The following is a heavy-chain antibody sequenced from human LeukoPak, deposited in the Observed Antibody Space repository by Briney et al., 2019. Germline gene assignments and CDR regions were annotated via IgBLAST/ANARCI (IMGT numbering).Heavy chain of an antibody. J-gene: IGHJ4*02. Sequence: ASVKVSCKASGGTFSSYAISWVRQAPGQGLEWIGGIIPIFGTANYAQKFQGRVTITADESTSTAYMELSSLRSEDTAVYYCAKAEGLGSSSWRSTVDYWGQGTLVTVSS. CDR2: IIPIFGTA. V-gene: IGHV1-69*13. CDR3: AKAEGLGSSSWRSTVDY. D-gene: IGHD6-13*01. CDR1: GGTFSSYA.